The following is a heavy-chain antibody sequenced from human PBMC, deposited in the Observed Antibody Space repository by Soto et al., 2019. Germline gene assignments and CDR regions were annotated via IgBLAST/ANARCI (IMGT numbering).Heavy chain of an antibody. CDR3: ARDRTTVTTGIIGAFDI. CDR1: GGTFSSYS. V-gene: IGHV1-69*04. Sequence: ASVKVSCKASGGTFSSYSINWVRQAPGQGLEWMGRIIPILGIPNYAQKFQGRVTITADKSTSTVYMELSSLRSEDTAVYYCARDRTTVTTGIIGAFDIWGQGTMVTFSS. CDR2: IIPILGIP. J-gene: IGHJ3*02. D-gene: IGHD4-17*01.